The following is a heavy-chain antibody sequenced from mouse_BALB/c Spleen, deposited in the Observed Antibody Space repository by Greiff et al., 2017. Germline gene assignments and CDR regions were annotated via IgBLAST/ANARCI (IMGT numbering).Heavy chain of an antibody. J-gene: IGHJ4*01. Sequence: EVKLQESGPGLVKPSQSLSLTCTVTGYSITSDYAWYWIRQFPGNKLEWMGYISYSGSTSYNPSLKSRISITRDTSKNQFFLQLNSVTTEDTATYYCAREGYPMNYWGQGTSVTVAS. CDR3: AREGYPMNY. CDR2: ISYSGST. V-gene: IGHV3-2*02. CDR1: GYSITSDYA.